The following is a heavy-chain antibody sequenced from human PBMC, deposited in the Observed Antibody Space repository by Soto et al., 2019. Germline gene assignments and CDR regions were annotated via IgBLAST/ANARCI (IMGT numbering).Heavy chain of an antibody. CDR2: INHSGST. J-gene: IGHJ4*02. D-gene: IGHD3-16*02. V-gene: IGHV4-34*01. CDR3: ARGLPYDYIWGSYRPYFDY. CDR1: GGSFSGYY. Sequence: SETLSLTCAVYGGSFSGYYWSWIRQPPGKGLEWIGEINHSGSTNYNPSLKSRVTISVDTSKNQFSLKLSSVTAADTAVYYCARGLPYDYIWGSYRPYFDYWGQGTLVTVSS.